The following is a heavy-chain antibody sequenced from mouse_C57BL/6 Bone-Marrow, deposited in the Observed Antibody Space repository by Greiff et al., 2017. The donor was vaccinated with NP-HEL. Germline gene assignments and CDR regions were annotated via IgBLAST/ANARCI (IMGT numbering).Heavy chain of an antibody. CDR2: IDPSDSYT. J-gene: IGHJ4*01. D-gene: IGHD2-4*01. Sequence: QVQLQQPGAELAKPGASVKLSCKASGYTFTSYWMQWVKQRPGQGLEWIGEIDPSDSYTNYNQKFKGKATLTVDTSSSTAYMQLSSLTSEDSAVYYCARNDYDVGDYAMDYWGQGTSVTVSS. CDR3: ARNDYDVGDYAMDY. CDR1: GYTFTSYW. V-gene: IGHV1-50*01.